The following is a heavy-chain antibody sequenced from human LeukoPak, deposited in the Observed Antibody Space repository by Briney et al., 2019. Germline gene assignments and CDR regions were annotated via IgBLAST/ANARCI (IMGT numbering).Heavy chain of an antibody. V-gene: IGHV3-23*01. CDR1: GFTFSSYG. CDR3: AKEGSSGWYYYYYYYMDV. J-gene: IGHJ6*03. D-gene: IGHD6-19*01. Sequence: GGTLRLSCAASGFTFSSYGMSWVRQAPGKGLEWVSAISGSGGSTYYADSVKGRFTISRDNSKNTLYLQMNSLRAEDTAVYYCAKEGSSGWYYYYYYYMDVWGKGTTVTVSS. CDR2: ISGSGGST.